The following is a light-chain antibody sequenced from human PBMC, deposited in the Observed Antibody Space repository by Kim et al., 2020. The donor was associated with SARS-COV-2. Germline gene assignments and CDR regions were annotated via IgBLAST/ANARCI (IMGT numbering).Light chain of an antibody. J-gene: IGLJ3*02. Sequence: KTVTISCTGSSGSMASNYVQWYQQRPGSAPTTVIYEDNQRPSGVPDRFSGSIDSSSNSASLTISGLKTEDEADYYCQSYDSSNQGVFGGGTQLTVL. CDR3: QSYDSSNQGV. CDR2: EDN. CDR1: SGSMASNY. V-gene: IGLV6-57*02.